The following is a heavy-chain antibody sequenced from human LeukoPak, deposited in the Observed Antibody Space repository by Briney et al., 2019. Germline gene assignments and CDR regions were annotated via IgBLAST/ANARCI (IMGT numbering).Heavy chain of an antibody. D-gene: IGHD6-13*01. J-gene: IGHJ4*02. CDR2: MKYDGSEN. CDR3: ARDIATAGLFFDY. V-gene: IGHV3-7*01. Sequence: PGGSLRLSCAASGFTFSSYGMSWVRQAPGKGLEWVANMKYDGSENDYVDSVKGRFTISRDNANNSLYLQMNSLRAEDTAVYYCARDIATAGLFFDYWGQGTLVTVSS. CDR1: GFTFSSYG.